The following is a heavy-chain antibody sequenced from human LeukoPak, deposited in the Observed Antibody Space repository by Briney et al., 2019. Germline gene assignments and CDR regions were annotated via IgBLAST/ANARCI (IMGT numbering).Heavy chain of an antibody. CDR2: IYYSGST. J-gene: IGHJ4*02. CDR1: GDSISSYY. V-gene: IGHV4-39*07. Sequence: SETLSLTCTVSGDSISSYYWGWIRQPPGKGLEWIGSIYYSGSTYYNPSLKSRVTISVDTSKNQFSLKLSSVTAADTAVYYCASYYYDSSGYYPDYWGQGTLVTVSS. D-gene: IGHD3-22*01. CDR3: ASYYYDSSGYYPDY.